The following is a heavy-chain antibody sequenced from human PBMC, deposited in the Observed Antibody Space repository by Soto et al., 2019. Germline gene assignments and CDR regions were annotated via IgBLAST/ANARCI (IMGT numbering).Heavy chain of an antibody. CDR2: ISYDGSNK. D-gene: IGHD4-17*01. CDR3: ARDYGDYERYYYYGMDV. V-gene: IGHV3-30-3*01. CDR1: GFTFSSYA. Sequence: QVQLVESGGGVVQPGRSLRLSCAASGFTFSSYAMHWVRQAPGKGLEWVAVISYDGSNKYYADSVKGRFTISRDNSKNTLYLQMNSLRAEDTAVYYCARDYGDYERYYYYGMDVWGQGTTLTVSS. J-gene: IGHJ6*02.